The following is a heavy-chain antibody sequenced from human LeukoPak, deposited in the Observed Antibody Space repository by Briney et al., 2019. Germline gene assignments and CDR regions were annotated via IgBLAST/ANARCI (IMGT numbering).Heavy chain of an antibody. CDR3: TRDRITMVRGVKALDY. V-gene: IGHV3-49*04. CDR1: GFTFGDYA. J-gene: IGHJ4*02. D-gene: IGHD3-10*01. Sequence: GRSLRLSCTASGFTFGDYAMRWVRQAPGKGLEWIGFIRCKAYGGTTEYAASVKGRFTISRDDSKSIAYLQMNSLKTEDTAVYYCTRDRITMVRGVKALDYGGQGTLVTVSS. CDR2: IRCKAYGGTT.